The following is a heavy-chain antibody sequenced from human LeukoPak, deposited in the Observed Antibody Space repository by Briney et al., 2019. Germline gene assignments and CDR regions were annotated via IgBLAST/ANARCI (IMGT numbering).Heavy chain of an antibody. J-gene: IGHJ6*02. D-gene: IGHD6-19*01. Sequence: SETLSLTCAVYGGSFSGYYWSWIRQPSGKGLEWIGEINHSGSTNYNPSLKSRVTISVDTSKNQFSLKLSSVTAADTAVYYCARGRIAVAGTAVYYYYYGMDVWGQGTTVTVSS. V-gene: IGHV4-34*01. CDR1: GGSFSGYY. CDR3: ARGRIAVAGTAVYYYYYGMDV. CDR2: INHSGST.